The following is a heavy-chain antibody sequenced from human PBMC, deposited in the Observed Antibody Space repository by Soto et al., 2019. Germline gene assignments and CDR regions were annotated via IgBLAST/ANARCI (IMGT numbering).Heavy chain of an antibody. CDR2: ISSSSSYI. V-gene: IGHV3-21*01. CDR3: ARGSTIFGVVMRYFDY. Sequence: EVQLVGSGGGLVKPGGSLRLSCAASGFTFSSYSMNWVRQAPGKGLEWVSSISSSSSYIYYADSVKGRFTISRDNAKNSLYLQMNSLRAEDTAVYYCARGSTIFGVVMRYFDYWGQGTLVTVSS. CDR1: GFTFSSYS. D-gene: IGHD3-3*01. J-gene: IGHJ4*02.